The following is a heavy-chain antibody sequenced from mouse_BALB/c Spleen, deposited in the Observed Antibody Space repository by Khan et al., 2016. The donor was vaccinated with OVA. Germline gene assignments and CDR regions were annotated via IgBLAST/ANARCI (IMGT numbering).Heavy chain of an antibody. CDR1: GYTFTTYW. D-gene: IGHD2-12*01. Sequence: QVQLQQPGAVLVRPGASVKLSCKASGYTFTTYWINWVRQRPGQGLEWIGNIYPSDTYTNYNQNFKDKATLTVDKSSSTAYMQLSSPTSEDSAVYYCSREKRLHYYAMDYWGQGTSVTVSS. CDR3: SREKRLHYYAMDY. V-gene: IGHV1-69*02. J-gene: IGHJ4*01. CDR2: IYPSDTYT.